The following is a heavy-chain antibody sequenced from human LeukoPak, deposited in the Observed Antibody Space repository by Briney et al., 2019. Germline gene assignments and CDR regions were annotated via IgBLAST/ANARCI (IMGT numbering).Heavy chain of an antibody. CDR1: GYSISSGYY. D-gene: IGHD3-3*01. J-gene: IGHJ4*02. CDR3: ARVESYFDY. Sequence: PSETLSLTCTVSGYSISSGYYWGWIRQPPGKGLEWIGSIYHSGSTYYNPSLKSRVTISVDTSKNQFSLKLSSVTAAGTAVYYCARVESYFDYWGQGTLVTVSS. V-gene: IGHV4-38-2*02. CDR2: IYHSGST.